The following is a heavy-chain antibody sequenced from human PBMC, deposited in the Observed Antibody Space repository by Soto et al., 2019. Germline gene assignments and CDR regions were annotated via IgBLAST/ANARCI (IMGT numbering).Heavy chain of an antibody. CDR2: ISYDGSNK. CDR3: ASLYDFWSGMDY. D-gene: IGHD3-3*01. J-gene: IGHJ4*02. Sequence: QVQLVESGGGVVQPGRSPRLSCAASGFTFSSYAMHWVRQAPGKGLEWVAVISYDGSNKYYADSVKGRFTISRDNSKNTLYLQMNSLRAEDTAVYYCASLYDFWSGMDYWGQGTLVTVSS. CDR1: GFTFSSYA. V-gene: IGHV3-30-3*01.